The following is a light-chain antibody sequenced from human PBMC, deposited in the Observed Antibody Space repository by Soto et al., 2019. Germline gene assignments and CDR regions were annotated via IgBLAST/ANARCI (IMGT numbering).Light chain of an antibody. CDR3: QHLSSYPRALA. J-gene: IGKJ4*02. Sequence: DIQLTQSPSFLSASVGDRVTITCRASQGIRNFLAWYQQKLGKAPKLLIYAASTLESGGSLRFRGSGSGTEVTLTISNLQPEDFATYYWQHLSSYPRALACGGGTKVDI. CDR1: QGIRNF. CDR2: AAS. V-gene: IGKV1-9*01.